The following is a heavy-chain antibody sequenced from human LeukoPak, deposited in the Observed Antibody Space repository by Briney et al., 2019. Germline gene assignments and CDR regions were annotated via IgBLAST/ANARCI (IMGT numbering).Heavy chain of an antibody. CDR2: IRSKTYGGTT. CDR3: TRGPTQQWLYYGMDV. V-gene: IGHV3-49*04. Sequence: PGRSLRLSCTASGFTFGDHAMSWVRQAPGKGLEWVGFIRSKTYGGTTEYAASVKGRFTISRDDSKSTAYLQMNSLKTEDTAVYYCTRGPTQQWLYYGMDVWGQGTTVTVSS. CDR1: GFTFGDHA. J-gene: IGHJ6*02. D-gene: IGHD5-18*01.